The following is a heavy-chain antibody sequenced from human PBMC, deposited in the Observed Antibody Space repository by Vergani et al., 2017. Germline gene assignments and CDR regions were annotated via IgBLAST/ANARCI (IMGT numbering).Heavy chain of an antibody. CDR3: ARRSGIRYDIFSGTQYFFDF. J-gene: IGHJ4*02. D-gene: IGHD3-9*01. Sequence: QVQLQESGPGLVKPSETLSLTCIVSGGSISPYYWSWIRQPAGKGLEWIGRIYRTGRTHFNPSLKSRVTISVDTSNNHFSLRLSSLTAADTAVYYCARRSGIRYDIFSGTQYFFDFWGQGTLVTVSS. CDR1: GGSISPYY. CDR2: IYRTGRT. V-gene: IGHV4-4*07.